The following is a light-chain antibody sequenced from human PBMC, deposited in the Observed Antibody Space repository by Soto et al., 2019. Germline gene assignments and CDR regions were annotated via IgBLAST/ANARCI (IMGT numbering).Light chain of an antibody. CDR3: RSYAGSSSV. J-gene: IGLJ1*01. V-gene: IGLV2-8*01. Sequence: QSVLTQPPSACGSPGQSVTISCTVTSIDVCGYCYVYWYQQHPDRALHVMIYEVNKRPSGVPVLFAGSKSGITASLTVSRLQAEDEAAYYCRSYAGSSSVFGTGTKVTVL. CDR2: EVN. CDR1: SIDVCGYCY.